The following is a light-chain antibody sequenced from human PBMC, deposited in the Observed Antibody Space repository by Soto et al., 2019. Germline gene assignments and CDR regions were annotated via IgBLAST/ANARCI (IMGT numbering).Light chain of an antibody. CDR2: DVS. Sequence: QLVLTQPASVSGSPGQSITISCTGTSSDVGGYIYVSWYQQHPGKAPKLMIYDVSNRPSGVSNRFSGSKSGNTASLTISGLQAEDEADYYCSSYTSSSTRVFGTGTKLTVL. V-gene: IGLV2-14*01. J-gene: IGLJ1*01. CDR1: SSDVGGYIY. CDR3: SSYTSSSTRV.